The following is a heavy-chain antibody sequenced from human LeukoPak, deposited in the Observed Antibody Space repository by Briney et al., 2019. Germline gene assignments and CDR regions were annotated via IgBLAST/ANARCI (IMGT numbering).Heavy chain of an antibody. Sequence: SETLSLTCTVSGYSISSGYYWGWIRQPPGKGLEWIGSIYHSGSTYYNPSLKSRVTMSVDTSKNQFSLKLSSVTAADTAVYYCARSYYYDSSGSRGLYFDYWGQGTLVTVSS. D-gene: IGHD3-22*01. CDR1: GYSISSGYY. CDR2: IYHSGST. V-gene: IGHV4-38-2*02. J-gene: IGHJ4*02. CDR3: ARSYYYDSSGSRGLYFDY.